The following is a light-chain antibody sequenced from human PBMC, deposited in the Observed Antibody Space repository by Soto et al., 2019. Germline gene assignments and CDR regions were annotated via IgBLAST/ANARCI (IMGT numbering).Light chain of an antibody. CDR2: WAS. CDR3: QQYYTTPRT. Sequence: DIVMTQSPDSLTVSLGERATINCKSSQTVLYSSNNKNYLAWYQHKPGQPPKLLIYWASTREFGVPDRFSGSGSATDFTLTISSLQAEDVAVYYCQQYYTTPRTFGQGTKVYIK. CDR1: QTVLYSSNNKNY. J-gene: IGKJ1*01. V-gene: IGKV4-1*01.